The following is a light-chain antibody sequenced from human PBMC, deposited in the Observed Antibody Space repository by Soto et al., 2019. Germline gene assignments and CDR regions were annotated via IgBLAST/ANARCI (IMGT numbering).Light chain of an antibody. CDR1: QSISSY. Sequence: DIQMTQSPSSLSASVGDRVTITCRASQSISSYLNWYQQKPGKAPKLLIYDASSLESGVPSRFSGSGSGTEFTLTISSLQPDDFATYYCQQSYSNPTWTFGQGTKVDIK. V-gene: IGKV1-39*01. J-gene: IGKJ1*01. CDR3: QQSYSNPTWT. CDR2: DAS.